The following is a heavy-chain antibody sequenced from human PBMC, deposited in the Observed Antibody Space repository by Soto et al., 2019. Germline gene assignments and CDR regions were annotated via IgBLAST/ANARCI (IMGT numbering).Heavy chain of an antibody. CDR1: GCSISRSSYY. J-gene: IGHJ5*02. D-gene: IGHD3-10*01. CDR2: IYYSGST. V-gene: IGHV4-39*01. Sequence: PSVTPSLTFTVSGCSISRSSYYSGCILQPPGKGREWIGSIYYSGSTYYNPSLKSRVTISVDTSKNPCSLKLSSVTAADTAVYYCARHFVGHKISSGRNYSVRSRFDRWGQRTLVRVSS. CDR3: ARHFVGHKISSGRNYSVRSRFDR.